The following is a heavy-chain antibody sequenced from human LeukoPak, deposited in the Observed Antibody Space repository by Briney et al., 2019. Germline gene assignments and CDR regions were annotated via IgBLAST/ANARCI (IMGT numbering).Heavy chain of an antibody. CDR3: VRYEEEDGYNAKTVDH. V-gene: IGHV4-39*01. CDR1: GVSIHTSNYY. Sequence: PSETLSLTCDVSGVSIHTSNYYWGWIRQPPGMGLEWVASIHFRLPTYYNAFLKSRVTISIDMSKNQFSLRLNSVTAADTAVYYCVRYEEEDGYNAKTVDHWGQGTLVTVSS. CDR2: IHFRLPT. J-gene: IGHJ4*02. D-gene: IGHD5-24*01.